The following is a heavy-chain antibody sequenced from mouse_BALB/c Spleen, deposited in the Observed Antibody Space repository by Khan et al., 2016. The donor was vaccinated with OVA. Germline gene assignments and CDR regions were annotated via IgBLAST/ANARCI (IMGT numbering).Heavy chain of an antibody. J-gene: IGHJ4*01. CDR3: ARQPYFHDYVMDY. CDR2: IWSDGTK. CDR1: GFSLTNYG. D-gene: IGHD2-10*01. V-gene: IGHV2-6-1*01. Sequence: QVQLKESGPGLVAPSQSLSITCTISGFSLTNYGVHWVRQPPGKGLEWLVVIWSDGTKTYDSALKYRLTHRKDNSKSQVFLTMDSLQTDDTAMYDCARQPYFHDYVMDYWGQGTSVTVSS.